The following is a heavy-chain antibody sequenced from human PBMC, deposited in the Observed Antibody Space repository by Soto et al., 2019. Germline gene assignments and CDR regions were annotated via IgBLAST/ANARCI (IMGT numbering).Heavy chain of an antibody. CDR1: GGTFSSYA. CDR3: AGYYYDSSGYPNYYYYGMDV. D-gene: IGHD3-22*01. J-gene: IGHJ6*02. CDR2: IIPIFGTA. V-gene: IGHV1-69*01. Sequence: QVQLVQSGAEVQKPGSSVKVSCKASGGTFSSYAISWVRQAPGQGLEWMGGIIPIFGTANYAQKFQGRVTITADESTSTAYMELSSLRSEDTAVYYCAGYYYDSSGYPNYYYYGMDVWGQGTTVTVSS.